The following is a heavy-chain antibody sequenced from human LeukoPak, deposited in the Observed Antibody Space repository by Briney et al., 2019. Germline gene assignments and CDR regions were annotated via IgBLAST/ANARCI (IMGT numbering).Heavy chain of an antibody. CDR2: IYYSGRT. Sequence: GSLRLSCAASGFTFSSYAMSWIRQPPGKGLEWIGYIYYSGRTNYNPSLKSRVIISVDTSKNQFSLNLSSVTAADTAVYYCARDRPLSWYFDLWGRGTLVTVSS. J-gene: IGHJ2*01. CDR1: GFTFSSYA. V-gene: IGHV4-59*01. CDR3: ARDRPLSWYFDL.